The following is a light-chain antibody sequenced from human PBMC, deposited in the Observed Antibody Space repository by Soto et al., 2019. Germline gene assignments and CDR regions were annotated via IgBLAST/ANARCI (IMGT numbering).Light chain of an antibody. J-gene: IGKJ5*01. CDR2: GAS. Sequence: EIVLTQSPGTLSLSPGERATLSCRASQSVSSAYLAWYQQKPGQAPRLLIYGASSRATGIPDRLSGRGSGTDFSLTISRLEPEDFAVYYCQQYGFLITFGQGTRLEIK. V-gene: IGKV3-20*01. CDR1: QSVSSAY. CDR3: QQYGFLIT.